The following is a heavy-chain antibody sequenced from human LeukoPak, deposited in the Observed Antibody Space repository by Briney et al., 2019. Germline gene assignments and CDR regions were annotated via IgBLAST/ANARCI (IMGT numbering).Heavy chain of an antibody. CDR2: IKQDGSEK. CDR3: AREGRDIVATIGDYYMDV. J-gene: IGHJ6*03. D-gene: IGHD5-12*01. V-gene: IGHV3-7*01. CDR1: GFTFSSNS. Sequence: TGGSLRLSCAASGFTFSSNSMSWVRQAPGKGLEWVANIKQDGSEKYYVDSVKGRFTISRDNAKNSLYLQMNSLRAEDTAVYYCAREGRDIVATIGDYYMDVWGKGTTVTVSS.